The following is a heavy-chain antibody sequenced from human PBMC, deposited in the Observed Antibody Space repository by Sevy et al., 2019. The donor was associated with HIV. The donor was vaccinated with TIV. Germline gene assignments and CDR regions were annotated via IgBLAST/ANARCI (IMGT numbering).Heavy chain of an antibody. Sequence: ASVKVSCKPSGDTFTNDYMHWVRQAPGQGLEWMGIIDPSAGNASYAEKFQGRVTMDWDTSTSTLYMDLSSLRSEDTAVYYCVRADPAQHFDSWGQGTLVTVSS. V-gene: IGHV1-46*01. CDR3: VRADPAQHFDS. CDR2: IDPSAGNA. J-gene: IGHJ4*02. CDR1: GDTFTNDY.